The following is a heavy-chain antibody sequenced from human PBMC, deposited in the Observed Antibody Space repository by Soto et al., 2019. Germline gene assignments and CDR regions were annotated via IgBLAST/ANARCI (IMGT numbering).Heavy chain of an antibody. CDR1: GYTFTSYG. CDR3: ARDLYYGSGSYYVGNWFAP. D-gene: IGHD3-10*01. CDR2: ISAYNGNT. Sequence: ASVKVSCKASGYTFTSYGISWVRQAPGQGLEWMGWISAYNGNTNYAQKLQGGVTMTTDTSTSTAYMELRSLRSDDTAVYYCARDLYYGSGSYYVGNWFAPWGQGTLVTV. V-gene: IGHV1-18*01. J-gene: IGHJ5*02.